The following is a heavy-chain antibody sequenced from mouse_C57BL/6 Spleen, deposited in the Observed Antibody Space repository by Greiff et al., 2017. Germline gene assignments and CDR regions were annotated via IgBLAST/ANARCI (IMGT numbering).Heavy chain of an antibody. V-gene: IGHV10-1*01. J-gene: IGHJ2*01. D-gene: IGHD2-14*01. CDR2: IRSKSNNYAT. Sequence: EVQLVESGGGLVQPKGSLKLSCAASGFSFNTYALNWVRQAPGKGLEWVARIRSKSNNYATYYADSVKVRCTISRDDSESMLVLQMNNLKSENTGMYCCLRQGGYPYFDYWGQGTTLTVSS. CDR3: LRQGGYPYFDY. CDR1: GFSFNTYA.